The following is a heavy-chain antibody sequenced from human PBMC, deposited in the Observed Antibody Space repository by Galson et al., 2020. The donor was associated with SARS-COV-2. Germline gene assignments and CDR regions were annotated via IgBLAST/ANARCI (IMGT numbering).Heavy chain of an antibody. V-gene: IGHV3-43*02. CDR2: ISGASDRK. Sequence: TGGSLRLSCAASGFSFDDYAMHWVRQAPGKGLEWLSIISGASDRKYYADSVRGRFTIFRDNSKNSLYLQMNSLKTEDTALYYCTRDGNVPFDYWGQGTLVTVSS. J-gene: IGHJ4*02. CDR3: TRDGNVPFDY. CDR1: GFSFDDYA.